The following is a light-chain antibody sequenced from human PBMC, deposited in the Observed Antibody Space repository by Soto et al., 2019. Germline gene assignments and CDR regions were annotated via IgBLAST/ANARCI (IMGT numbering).Light chain of an antibody. CDR3: QKYDSAPLT. CDR2: AAS. V-gene: IGKV1-27*01. J-gene: IGKJ4*01. Sequence: DIQMTQSTSSLSASVGDRVTITCRASQGINNFLAWYQQKPGKVPELLIYAASTLHSAVPSRFSGSGSGTDFILTISSLQPEDGATYYCQKYDSAPLTFGGGTKFEIK. CDR1: QGINNF.